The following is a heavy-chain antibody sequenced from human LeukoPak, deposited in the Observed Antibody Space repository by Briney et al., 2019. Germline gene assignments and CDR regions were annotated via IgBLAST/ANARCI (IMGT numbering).Heavy chain of an antibody. Sequence: PSETLSLTCTVSRGSIKNSSYFWGWIRQPPGKGLEWIGSIYYSGSTYYNSSLKSRVTISIDTSKNQFSLKLNSVTAADTAVYYCATEDVVVPTAAQRPLDSWGQGTLVTVSS. J-gene: IGHJ4*02. CDR2: IYYSGST. CDR3: ATEDVVVPTAAQRPLDS. D-gene: IGHD2-2*01. V-gene: IGHV4-39*02. CDR1: RGSIKNSSYF.